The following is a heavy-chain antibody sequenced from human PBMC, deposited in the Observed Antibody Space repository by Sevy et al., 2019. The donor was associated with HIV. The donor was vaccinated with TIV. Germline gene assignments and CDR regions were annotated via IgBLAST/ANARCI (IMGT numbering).Heavy chain of an antibody. CDR2: ISDYNGNT. D-gene: IGHD6-13*01. V-gene: IGHV1-18*01. Sequence: ASVKVSCKASGYKFTSYGISWVRQAPGQGLQWMGWISDYNGNTNYAQKLQGRVTMTTDTSTSTAYMELRSLRSDDTAVYYCARAGRGSSWAGPIDHWGQGTLVTVSS. CDR3: ARAGRGSSWAGPIDH. CDR1: GYKFTSYG. J-gene: IGHJ5*02.